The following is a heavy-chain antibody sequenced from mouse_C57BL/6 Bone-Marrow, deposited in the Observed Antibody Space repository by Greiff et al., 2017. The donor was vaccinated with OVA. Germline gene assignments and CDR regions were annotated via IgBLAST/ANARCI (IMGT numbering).Heavy chain of an antibody. V-gene: IGHV5-12*01. CDR3: ARHTPYSNDSYWYFDV. Sequence: EVQGVESGGGLVQPGGSLKLSCAASGFTFSDYYMYWVRQTPEKRLEWVAYISNGGGSTYYPDTVKGRFPISRDNAKNTLYLQLSRLKSEDTAMYYCARHTPYSNDSYWYFDVWGTGTTVTVAS. CDR1: GFTFSDYY. J-gene: IGHJ1*03. CDR2: ISNGGGST. D-gene: IGHD2-12*01.